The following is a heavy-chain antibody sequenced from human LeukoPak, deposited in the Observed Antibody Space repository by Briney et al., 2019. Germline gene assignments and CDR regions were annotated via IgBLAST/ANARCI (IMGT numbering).Heavy chain of an antibody. V-gene: IGHV4-59*13. J-gene: IGHJ6*03. CDR2: IYYSENT. Sequence: PSETLSLACTVSGDSISSYYWSWIRQPPGKGLEWIGYIYYSENTYYNPSLKSRVTTSVDTSKNQFSLKLTSVTAADTAVYYCARGLLKGQLHLGYSYYMDVWGKGTTITVSS. CDR3: ARGLLKGQLHLGYSYYMDV. D-gene: IGHD2-2*01. CDR1: GDSISSYY.